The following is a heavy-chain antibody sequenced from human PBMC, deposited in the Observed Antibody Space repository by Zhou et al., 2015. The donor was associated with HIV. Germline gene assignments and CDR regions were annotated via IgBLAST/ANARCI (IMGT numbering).Heavy chain of an antibody. J-gene: IGHJ6*02. CDR2: IYSGGST. CDR1: GFTVSSNY. Sequence: EVQLVESGGGLIQPGGSLRLSCAASGFTVSSNYMSWVRQAPGKGLEWVSVIYSGGSTYYADSVKGRFTISRDNSKNTLYLQMNSLRAEDTAVYYCAADDNGGHYYYYYGMDVWGQGTTVTVSS. D-gene: IGHD7-27*01. CDR3: AADDNGGHYYYYYGMDV. V-gene: IGHV3-53*01.